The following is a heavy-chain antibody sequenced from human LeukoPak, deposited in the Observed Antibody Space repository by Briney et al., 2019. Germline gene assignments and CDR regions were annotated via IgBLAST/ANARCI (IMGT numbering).Heavy chain of an antibody. V-gene: IGHV3-53*01. Sequence: GGSLRLSCAASGFTVSSNYMSWVRQAPGKGLEWVSVIYSGGSTYYADSVKGRFTISRDNSKNTLYLQMNSLRAEDTAVYYCARNSYGQNLDYWGQGTLVTVSS. J-gene: IGHJ4*02. CDR3: ARNSYGQNLDY. CDR2: IYSGGST. D-gene: IGHD5-18*01. CDR1: GFTVSSNY.